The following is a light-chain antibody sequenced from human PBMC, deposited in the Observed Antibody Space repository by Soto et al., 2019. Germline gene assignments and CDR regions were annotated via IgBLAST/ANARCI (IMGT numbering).Light chain of an antibody. CDR1: SSDVGGYNS. J-gene: IGLJ1*01. CDR2: NVS. Sequence: QSVLTQPASVSGSPGQSITISCTGTSSDVGGYNSVSWYQQHPGKAPKLMIYNVSNRPSGVSNRFSGSKSGNTASLTFSGLQAEDEADYYCSSYTSSSTYVFGTGTKVTV. V-gene: IGLV2-14*01. CDR3: SSYTSSSTYV.